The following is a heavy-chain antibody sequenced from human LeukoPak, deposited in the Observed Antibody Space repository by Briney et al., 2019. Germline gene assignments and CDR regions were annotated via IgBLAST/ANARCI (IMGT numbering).Heavy chain of an antibody. J-gene: IGHJ4*02. CDR2: ISNSGANT. CDR3: AQDGTWIQLWLPN. Sequence: GGSLRLSCVVPGFTFSSYAMSWVRQAPGKGLEWVSGISNSGANTYYADSVKGRFTISRDNSKNTLFLQMNGLRAEDTAVYYCAQDGTWIQLWLPNWGQGALVTASS. CDR1: GFTFSSYA. V-gene: IGHV3-23*01. D-gene: IGHD5-18*01.